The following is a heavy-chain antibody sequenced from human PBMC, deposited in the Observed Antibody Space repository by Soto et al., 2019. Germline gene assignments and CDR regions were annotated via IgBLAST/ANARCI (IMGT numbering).Heavy chain of an antibody. D-gene: IGHD1-1*01. J-gene: IGHJ4*02. Sequence: EVQLVESGGGLVQPGGSLRLSCAVSGFTFSDHYMDWVRQAPGKGLEWVGRSRNKANSYTTEYAASVKGRFTISRDDSESSLYLQMDSLKTEDTAVYFCIRPMTGTTRGFDYWGQGTLVTVSS. V-gene: IGHV3-72*01. CDR1: GFTFSDHY. CDR3: IRPMTGTTRGFDY. CDR2: SRNKANSYTT.